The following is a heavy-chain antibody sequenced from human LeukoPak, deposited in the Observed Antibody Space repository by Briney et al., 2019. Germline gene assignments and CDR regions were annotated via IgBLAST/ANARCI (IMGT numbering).Heavy chain of an antibody. D-gene: IGHD3-16*01. CDR3: ARAGELWPTWDY. J-gene: IGHJ4*02. Sequence: ASVKVSCKASGYTFTGYYMHWVRQAPGQGLEWMGWINPSSGGTNYAQKFQGRVTMTRDTSISTAYMELSRLRSDDTAVYYCARAGELWPTWDYWGQGTLVTVSS. CDR2: INPSSGGT. CDR1: GYTFTGYY. V-gene: IGHV1-2*02.